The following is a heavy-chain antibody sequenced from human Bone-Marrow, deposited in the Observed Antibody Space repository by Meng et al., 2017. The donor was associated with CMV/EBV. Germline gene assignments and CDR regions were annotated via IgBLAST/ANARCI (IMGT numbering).Heavy chain of an antibody. V-gene: IGHV1-2*02. J-gene: IGHJ4*02. D-gene: IGHD5-12*01. Sequence: ASVKVSCKASGYTFTGYYMHWVRQAPGQGLEWMGWINPNSGGTSYAQKFQGRVTMTRDTSISTAYMELSRLRSDDTAVYYRARVLVWLRDPFDYWGPGTLVTVSS. CDR2: INPNSGGT. CDR3: ARVLVWLRDPFDY. CDR1: GYTFTGYY.